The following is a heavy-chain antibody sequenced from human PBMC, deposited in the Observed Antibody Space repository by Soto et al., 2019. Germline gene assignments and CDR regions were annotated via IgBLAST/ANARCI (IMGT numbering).Heavy chain of an antibody. CDR1: GFTFSSYA. V-gene: IGHV3-30-3*01. CDR2: ISYDGSNK. CDR3: ARAIITY. D-gene: IGHD3-10*01. J-gene: IGHJ4*02. Sequence: QVQLVESGGGVVQPGRSLRLSCAAPGFTFSSYAMHWVRQAPGKGLEWVAVISYDGSNKYYADSVKGRFTISRDNSKNTLYLQMNSLRAEDAAVYYCARAIITYWGQGTLVTVAS.